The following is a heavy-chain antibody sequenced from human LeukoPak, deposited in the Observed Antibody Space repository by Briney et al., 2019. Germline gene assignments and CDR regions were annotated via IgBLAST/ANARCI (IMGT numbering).Heavy chain of an antibody. Sequence: GASVKVSCKASVYTFTGYYMHWVRQAPGQGLEWMGWINPNSGGTNYAQKFQGRVTMTRDTSVSTAYMELSGLRSEDTAVYYCARAVAGTILLDYYYYYGMDVWGQGTTVTVSS. J-gene: IGHJ6*02. CDR3: ARAVAGTILLDYYYYYGMDV. CDR1: VYTFTGYY. CDR2: INPNSGGT. V-gene: IGHV1-2*02. D-gene: IGHD6-19*01.